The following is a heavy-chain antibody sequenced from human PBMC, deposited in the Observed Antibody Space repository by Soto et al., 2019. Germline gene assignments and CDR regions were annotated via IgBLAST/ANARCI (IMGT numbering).Heavy chain of an antibody. D-gene: IGHD3-9*01. CDR1: GFTFSNAW. Sequence: EVQLVQSGGGLVKPGGSLRLSCAASGFTFSNAWMNWVRQAPGKGLEWVGRIKSKTDGGTTDYAAPVKGRFTISRDDSKNTLYLQMNSLKPEDTAVYYCTTWYYDILTGNYFDYWGQGTLVTVSS. CDR3: TTWYYDILTGNYFDY. V-gene: IGHV3-15*01. CDR2: IKSKTDGGTT. J-gene: IGHJ4*02.